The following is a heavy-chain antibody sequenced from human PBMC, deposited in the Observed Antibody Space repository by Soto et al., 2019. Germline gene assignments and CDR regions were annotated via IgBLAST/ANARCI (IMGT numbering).Heavy chain of an antibody. J-gene: IGHJ4*02. V-gene: IGHV3-23*01. D-gene: IGHD3-22*01. CDR3: AKDRLNTLRGYYFDY. CDR1: GFTFSSYA. CDR2: ISGSGGST. Sequence: EVQLLDSGGGLVQPGGSLRLSCAASGFTFSSYAMSWVRQAPGKGLEWVSAISGSGGSTYYADSVKGRFTIFRDNSKNTLYLQMNSLRAEDTAVYYCAKDRLNTLRGYYFDYWGQGTLVTGSS.